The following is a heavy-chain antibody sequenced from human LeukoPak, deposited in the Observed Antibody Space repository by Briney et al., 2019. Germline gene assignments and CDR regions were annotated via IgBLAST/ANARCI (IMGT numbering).Heavy chain of an antibody. CDR3: AKDGEITFGGVMIGYFDY. J-gene: IGHJ4*02. CDR2: IRYDGSNK. D-gene: IGHD3-16*01. V-gene: IGHV3-30*02. CDR1: EFTFSSYG. Sequence: GGSLRLSCAASEFTFSSYGMHWVRQAPGKGLEWVAFIRYDGSNKYYADSVKGRFTISRDNSKNTLYLQMNSLRAEDTAVYYCAKDGEITFGGVMIGYFDYWGQGTLVTVSS.